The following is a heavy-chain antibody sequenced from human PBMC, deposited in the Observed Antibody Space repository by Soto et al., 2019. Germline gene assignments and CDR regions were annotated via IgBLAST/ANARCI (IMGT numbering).Heavy chain of an antibody. J-gene: IGHJ4*02. D-gene: IGHD3-10*01. Sequence: SETLSLTCAVYGVSFSGYYWSWIRQPPGKGLEWIGEINHSGSTNYNPSLKSRVTISVDTSKNQFSLKLSSVTAADTAVYYCASRGITMVRGVIKTFDYWGQGTLVTVSS. CDR2: INHSGST. CDR1: GVSFSGYY. V-gene: IGHV4-34*01. CDR3: ASRGITMVRGVIKTFDY.